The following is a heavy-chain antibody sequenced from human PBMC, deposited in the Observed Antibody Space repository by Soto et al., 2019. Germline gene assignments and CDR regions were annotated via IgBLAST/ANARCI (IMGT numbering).Heavy chain of an antibody. J-gene: IGHJ4*02. CDR1: GFTVSSNY. Sequence: HPGGSLRLSCAASGFTVSSNYMSWVRQAPGKGLEWVSVIYSGGSTYYADSVKGRFTISRDNSKNTLYLQMNSLRAEDTAVYYCAREGASSWYLGYWGQGTLVTVSS. D-gene: IGHD6-13*01. CDR3: AREGASSWYLGY. V-gene: IGHV3-53*01. CDR2: IYSGGST.